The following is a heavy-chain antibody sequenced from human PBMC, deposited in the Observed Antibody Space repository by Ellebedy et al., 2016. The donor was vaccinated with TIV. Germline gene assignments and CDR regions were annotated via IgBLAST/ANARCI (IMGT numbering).Heavy chain of an antibody. CDR3: ARYCSGGSCLSTGCYYGMDV. CDR1: GFMFNTYA. D-gene: IGHD2-15*01. Sequence: GESLKISCAASGFMFNTYAMSWVRQAPGRGLKWVSTISGSGGTTYYVDSMKGRFTISRDTSKNTLYLQMNSLRAEDTAVYYCARYCSGGSCLSTGCYYGMDVWGQGTTVTVSS. J-gene: IGHJ6*02. V-gene: IGHV3-23*01. CDR2: ISGSGGTT.